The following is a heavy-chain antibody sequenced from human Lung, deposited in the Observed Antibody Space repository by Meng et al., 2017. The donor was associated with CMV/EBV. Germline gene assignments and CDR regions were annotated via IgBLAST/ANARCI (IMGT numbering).Heavy chain of an antibody. CDR3: AGDGGTYDFRDRYYYGLDV. CDR1: GGSFSSYT. J-gene: IGHJ6*02. D-gene: IGHD3-3*01. CDR2: IIRVVGKG. V-gene: IGHV1-69*10. Sequence: SVKVSCKASGGSFSSYTISWVRQAPGQGLGWVGGIIRVVGKGDYAQKFKGRVTITVDKSTRTVYMELSSLRSEDTAVYYCAGDGGTYDFRDRYYYGLDVWGQGTTVTVSS.